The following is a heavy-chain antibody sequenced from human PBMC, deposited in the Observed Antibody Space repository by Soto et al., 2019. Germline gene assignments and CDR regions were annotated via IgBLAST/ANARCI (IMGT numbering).Heavy chain of an antibody. V-gene: IGHV4-4*02. Sequence: SEILSLTCAVSGGSISSSNWWSWVRQPPGKGLEWIGEIYHSGSTNYNPSLKSRVTISADVSTNQFSLRLSSVTAADTAVYHCATLNFDSGSYYKEFDSWGQGTLVNVSS. CDR2: IYHSGST. D-gene: IGHD3-10*01. CDR3: ATLNFDSGSYYKEFDS. J-gene: IGHJ4*02. CDR1: GGSISSSNW.